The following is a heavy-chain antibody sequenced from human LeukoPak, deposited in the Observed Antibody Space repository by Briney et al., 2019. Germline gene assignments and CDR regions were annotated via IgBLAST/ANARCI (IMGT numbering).Heavy chain of an antibody. D-gene: IGHD3-22*01. CDR2: ISSNGGST. J-gene: IGHJ4*02. CDR1: GFTFRTYA. Sequence: GGSLRLSCAASGFTFRTYAMSWVRQAPGKGLEWVSGISSNGGSTYYADSVKGRFTISRDNSKNTLFLQLNSLRADDTAVYYCAKDLEIYYYDSSGPNYFEYWGQGTLVTVSS. V-gene: IGHV3-23*01. CDR3: AKDLEIYYYDSSGPNYFEY.